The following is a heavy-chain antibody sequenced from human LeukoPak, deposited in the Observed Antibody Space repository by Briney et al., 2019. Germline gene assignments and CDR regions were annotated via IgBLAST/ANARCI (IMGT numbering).Heavy chain of an antibody. CDR1: GYTFSNYW. J-gene: IGHJ5*02. Sequence: GESLKISCKGSGYTFSNYWIGWVRQKPGKGLEWMGIIYPADSDARYSPSFQGQVSISVDKSIGTAYLQWNSLKASDTAMYYCAREQYCSGDTCSSTWAFDPWGQGTLVTVSS. CDR3: AREQYCSGDTCSSTWAFDP. CDR2: IYPADSDA. D-gene: IGHD2-15*01. V-gene: IGHV5-51*01.